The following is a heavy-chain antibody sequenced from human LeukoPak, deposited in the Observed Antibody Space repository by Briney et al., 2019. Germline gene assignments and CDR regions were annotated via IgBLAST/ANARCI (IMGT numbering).Heavy chain of an antibody. V-gene: IGHV3-33*08. Sequence: SGGSLRLSCAASGLTFSSNGMHWVRQAPGKGLEWVAYIWYDGSDEDYADSVKGRFTISRDNSKNTLYLQMNSLRAEDTAVYYCARYTTGHGFDFWGQGTLVTVSS. CDR1: GLTFSSNG. CDR2: IWYDGSDE. D-gene: IGHD6-19*01. CDR3: ARYTTGHGFDF. J-gene: IGHJ4*02.